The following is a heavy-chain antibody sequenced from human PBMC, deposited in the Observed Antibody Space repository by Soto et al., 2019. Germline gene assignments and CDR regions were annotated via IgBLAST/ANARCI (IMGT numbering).Heavy chain of an antibody. Sequence: QVTLKESGPVLVNPTETLTLRCTVSGLSITDSEMGVSWIRQPPGQPLEWLAHIDSSGEKSYRTFLKSRLAISKDTSTSQIVHTMTNRDPADTATYYCARRHLAVAVSPWFDPWGQGIPVTVSS. CDR3: ARRHLAVAVSPWFDP. J-gene: IGHJ5*02. CDR1: GLSITDSEMG. CDR2: IDSSGEK. V-gene: IGHV2-26*01. D-gene: IGHD6-19*01.